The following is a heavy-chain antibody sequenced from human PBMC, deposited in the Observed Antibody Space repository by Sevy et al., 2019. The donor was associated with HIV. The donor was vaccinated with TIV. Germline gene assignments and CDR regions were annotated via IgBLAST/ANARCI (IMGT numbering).Heavy chain of an antibody. Sequence: SETLSLTCTVSGGSISSYYWSWIRQPPGNGLEWIGYIYYSGRTNYNPSLKSRVTISVDTSKNQFSLKLSSVTAADTAVYYCARGKYYYGSGSYKSPNWFDPSGQGTMVTVSS. D-gene: IGHD3-10*01. CDR2: IYYSGRT. CDR1: GGSISSYY. J-gene: IGHJ5*02. V-gene: IGHV4-59*01. CDR3: ARGKYYYGSGSYKSPNWFDP.